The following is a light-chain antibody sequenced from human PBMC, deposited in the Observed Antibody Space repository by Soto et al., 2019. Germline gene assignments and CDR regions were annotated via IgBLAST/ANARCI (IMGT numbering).Light chain of an antibody. V-gene: IGKV3-15*01. Sequence: EIVMTQSPATLSVSPGERATLSCRASQSVNNNLAWYQQKPGQPPRLLIYWASTRASGIPARFSGSGSGTEFTLTISSLQSENFAVYYCQQYNDWPRTFGQGTKVDIK. CDR3: QQYNDWPRT. CDR2: WAS. CDR1: QSVNNN. J-gene: IGKJ1*01.